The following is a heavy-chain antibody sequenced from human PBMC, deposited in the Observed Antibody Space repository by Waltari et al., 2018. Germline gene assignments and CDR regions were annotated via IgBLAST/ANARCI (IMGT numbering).Heavy chain of an antibody. Sequence: QVQLQESGPELVKPSGTLSLTCPVSGGSISTNTWWIWVRQSPGQGLEGFGEIHHSGRTSYNPSLSERVTISVDKAKDQFSLNLISVTAADTAVYYCTKNGHFCLDVWGQGALVTVSS. CDR1: GGSISTNTW. CDR3: TKNGHFCLDV. V-gene: IGHV4-4*02. J-gene: IGHJ4*02. D-gene: IGHD2-8*01. CDR2: IHHSGRT.